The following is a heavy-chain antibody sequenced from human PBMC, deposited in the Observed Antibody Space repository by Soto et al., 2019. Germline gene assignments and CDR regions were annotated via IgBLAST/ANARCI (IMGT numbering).Heavy chain of an antibody. CDR3: SRDCSSSWYVY. V-gene: IGHV1-18*01. J-gene: IGHJ4*02. CDR1: GYTFTSYG. Sequence: QVQLVQSGAEVKKPGSSVKVSCKASGYTFTSYGISWVRQAPGQGLEWMGWVSTNNVNTNYAQKLQGRVSMTTDTSTSTAYMELRSLRSDDTAVYYCSRDCSSSWYVYWGQGTLVTVSS. D-gene: IGHD6-13*01. CDR2: VSTNNVNT.